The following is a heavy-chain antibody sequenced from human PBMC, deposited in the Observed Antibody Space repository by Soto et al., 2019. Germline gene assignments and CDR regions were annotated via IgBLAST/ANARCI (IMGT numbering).Heavy chain of an antibody. Sequence: QVQLVQSGAEVQKTGASVEDSCKASGYTFTTSYIHWVRHAPGQGLEWMGVINHGGVNTKYAQKFQERGNMYRDTSTSTLYTDLSSLRSADTALYFCARGGNGENVGYCDFDLWGRGTQGTVAP. CDR1: GYTFTTSY. V-gene: IGHV1-46*01. CDR2: INHGGVNT. J-gene: IGHJ2*01. CDR3: ARGGNGENVGYCDFDL. D-gene: IGHD4-17*01.